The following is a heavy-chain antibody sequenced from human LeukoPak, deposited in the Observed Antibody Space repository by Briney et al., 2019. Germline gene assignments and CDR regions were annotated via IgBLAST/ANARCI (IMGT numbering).Heavy chain of an antibody. Sequence: GGSLRLSCAASGFTFSSYAMSWVRQAPGKGLEWVSAISGSGGSTYYADSVKGRFTISRDNSKNTLYLQMNSLRAEDTAVYYCAKSAYYYGSGSSLSMDYWGQGTLVTVSS. CDR3: AKSAYYYGSGSSLSMDY. D-gene: IGHD3-10*01. CDR2: ISGSGGST. V-gene: IGHV3-23*01. J-gene: IGHJ4*02. CDR1: GFTFSSYA.